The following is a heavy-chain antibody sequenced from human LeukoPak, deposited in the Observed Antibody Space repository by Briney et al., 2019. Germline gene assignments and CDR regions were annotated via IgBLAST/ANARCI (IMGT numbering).Heavy chain of an antibody. V-gene: IGHV4-30-2*01. CDR3: ARVSDSNHLQYYFDY. Sequence: NPSETLSLTCTVSGGSISSGGYYWSWIRQPPGKGLEWIGYIYHSGSTYYNPSLKSRVTISVDRSKNQFSLKLSSVTAADTAVYYRARVSDSNHLQYYFDYWGQGTLVTVSS. CDR2: IYHSGST. CDR1: GGSISSGGYY. J-gene: IGHJ4*02. D-gene: IGHD4-11*01.